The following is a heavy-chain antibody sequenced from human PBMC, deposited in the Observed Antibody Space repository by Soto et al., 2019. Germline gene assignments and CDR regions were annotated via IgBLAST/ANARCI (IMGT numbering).Heavy chain of an antibody. Sequence: ASVKVSCKASGGTFTRYAIRLVRQAPGQGLXGMXAIXXGXGXXXYXXXFQGRVTITADVSASTAYMEMSSLTSEDTAIYSCANRVEGGNKDDFWGQGTPVT. J-gene: IGHJ4*02. CDR1: GGTFTRYA. D-gene: IGHD2-2*01. CDR2: IXXGXGXX. CDR3: ANRVEGGNKDDF. V-gene: IGHV1-69*10.